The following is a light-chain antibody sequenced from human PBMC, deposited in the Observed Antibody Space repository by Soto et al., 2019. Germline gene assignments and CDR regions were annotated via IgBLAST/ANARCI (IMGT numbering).Light chain of an antibody. CDR1: SGHSSYA. Sequence: QAVVTQSPSASASLGASVKLTCTLSSGHSSYAIAWHQQQPEKGPRCLMKLSSDGSHSKGDGIPDRFSGSSSGAERYLTISSLQSEDEADYYCQTWDTGARVVFGGGTKLTVL. V-gene: IGLV4-69*01. J-gene: IGLJ2*01. CDR3: QTWDTGARVV. CDR2: LSSDGSH.